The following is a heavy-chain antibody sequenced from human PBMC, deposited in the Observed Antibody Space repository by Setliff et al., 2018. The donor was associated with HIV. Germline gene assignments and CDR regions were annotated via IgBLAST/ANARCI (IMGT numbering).Heavy chain of an antibody. CDR1: GVSIDKNY. D-gene: IGHD2-8*01. V-gene: IGHV4-4*07. CDR2: VYMSGKT. Sequence: LSLTCTVSGVSIDKNYWSWVRRPPGKGLEWIGRVYMSGKTNYSPSLKSRVTMSADTSKNQVSLKLTSVTAADTAVYYCAKDAGVTGGLYRYYIDAWGNGTTVTV. CDR3: AKDAGVTGGLYRYYIDA. J-gene: IGHJ6*03.